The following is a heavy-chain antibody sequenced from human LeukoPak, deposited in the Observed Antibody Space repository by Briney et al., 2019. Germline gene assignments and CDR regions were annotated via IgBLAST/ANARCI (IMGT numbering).Heavy chain of an antibody. CDR2: IYTSGST. J-gene: IGHJ6*02. CDR3: ARDIAPPSGYYYYYYGMDV. V-gene: IGHV4-4*07. D-gene: IGHD3-22*01. CDR1: GGSISSYY. Sequence: SETLSLTCTVYGGSISSYYWSWIRQPAGKGVEWIGRIYTSGSTNYNPSLKSRVTMSVDTSKNQFSLKLSSVTAADTAVYYCARDIAPPSGYYYYYYGMDVWGQGTTVTVSS.